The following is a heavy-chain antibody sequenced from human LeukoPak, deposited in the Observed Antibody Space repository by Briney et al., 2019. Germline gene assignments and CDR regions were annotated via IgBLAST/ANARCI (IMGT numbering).Heavy chain of an antibody. CDR3: ARRSPRAYGGNTGDWFDP. CDR2: INTYTGNT. J-gene: IGHJ5*02. Sequence: ASVKVSCKASGYTFNTYGITWVRQAPGQGLEWMGWINTYTGNTKYTEKFQGRVTMTTDTSTSTAYMEVRSLRSDDTAVYYCARRSPRAYGGNTGDWFDPWGQGTLVTVSS. CDR1: GYTFNTYG. D-gene: IGHD4-23*01. V-gene: IGHV1-18*01.